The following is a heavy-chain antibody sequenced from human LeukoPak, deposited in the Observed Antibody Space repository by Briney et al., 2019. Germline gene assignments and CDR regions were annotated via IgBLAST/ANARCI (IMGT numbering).Heavy chain of an antibody. CDR1: GYTLTSYY. D-gene: IGHD2-15*01. Sequence: ASVKVSCKASGYTLTSYYMHWVRQAPGQGLEWMGIINPSGGSTSCAQKFQGRVTMTRDTSTSTVYMELSGLRSEDTAVYYCARGKVVVVAATSLGYWGQGTLVTVSS. CDR3: ARGKVVVVAATSLGY. J-gene: IGHJ4*02. CDR2: INPSGGST. V-gene: IGHV1-46*01.